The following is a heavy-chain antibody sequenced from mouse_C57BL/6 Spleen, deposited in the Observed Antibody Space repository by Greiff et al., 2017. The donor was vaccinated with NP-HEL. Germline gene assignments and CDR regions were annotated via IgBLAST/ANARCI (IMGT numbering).Heavy chain of an antibody. D-gene: IGHD2-2*01. V-gene: IGHV5-4*01. J-gene: IGHJ4*01. CDR3: ARDNGWESNAMDY. CDR1: GFTFSSYA. Sequence: EVHLVESGGGLVKPGGSLKLSCAASGFTFSSYAMSWVRQTPEKRLEWVATISDGGSYTYYPDNVKGRFTISRDNAKNNLYLQMSHLKSEDTAMYYCARDNGWESNAMDYWGQGTSVTVSS. CDR2: ISDGGSYT.